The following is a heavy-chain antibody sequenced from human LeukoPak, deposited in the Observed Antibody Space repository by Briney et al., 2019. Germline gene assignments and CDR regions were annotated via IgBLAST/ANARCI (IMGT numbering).Heavy chain of an antibody. Sequence: GGSLRLSCVASGFTVRSSYMSWVRQAPGKGLEWVSLIYSGGSTFYAESVKGRFTISRDNSKNTLFLQLNSLRAEDTAVYYCARDFGGSYRPGAAFDIRGQGTMVTVSS. J-gene: IGHJ3*02. CDR1: GFTVRSSY. D-gene: IGHD1-26*01. V-gene: IGHV3-66*01. CDR3: ARDFGGSYRPGAAFDI. CDR2: IYSGGST.